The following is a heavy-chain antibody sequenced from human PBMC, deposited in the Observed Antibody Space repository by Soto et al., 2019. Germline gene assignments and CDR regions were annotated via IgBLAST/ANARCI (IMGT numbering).Heavy chain of an antibody. CDR2: IYYSGST. Sequence: QVQLQESGPGLVKPSETLSLTCTVSGGSISSYYWSWIRQPPGKGLEWIGYIYYSGSTNYNPSLKSRVTISVDTSKNPFSLKLSSVTAADTAVYYCARGRYCSGVSCYLLDYWGQGTLVTVSS. J-gene: IGHJ4*02. CDR3: ARGRYCSGVSCYLLDY. V-gene: IGHV4-59*01. CDR1: GGSISSYY. D-gene: IGHD2-15*01.